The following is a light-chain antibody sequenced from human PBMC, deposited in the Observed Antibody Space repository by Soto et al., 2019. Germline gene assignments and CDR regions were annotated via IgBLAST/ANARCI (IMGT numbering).Light chain of an antibody. CDR1: SSDVGAYNY. Sequence: QSALTQPPSASGSPGQSVTISCTGTSSDVGAYNYVSWYQQHAGKAPKLVIYEVTKQPSGVPNRFSGYKSAHTAARTVSRLQAEDEADYYCSSFASSNTCVFGGGTKLTVL. V-gene: IGLV2-8*01. J-gene: IGLJ3*02. CDR2: EVT. CDR3: SSFASSNTCV.